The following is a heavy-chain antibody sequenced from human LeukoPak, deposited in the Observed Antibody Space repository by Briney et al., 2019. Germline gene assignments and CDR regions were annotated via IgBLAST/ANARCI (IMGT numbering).Heavy chain of an antibody. CDR1: GFTFSSYG. Sequence: PGRSLRLSCGASGFTFSSYGMHWVRQAPGKGLEGVAVISYDGSNKYYADSVKGRFTISRDNSKNTLYLQRKSLRAEDTAVYYFAKDIPRYDSSGSSSPPDCWGQGTLVTVSS. CDR3: AKDIPRYDSSGSSSPPDC. CDR2: ISYDGSNK. J-gene: IGHJ4*02. V-gene: IGHV3-30*18. D-gene: IGHD3-22*01.